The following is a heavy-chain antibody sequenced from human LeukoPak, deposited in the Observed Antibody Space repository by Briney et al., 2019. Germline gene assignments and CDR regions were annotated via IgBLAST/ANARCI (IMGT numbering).Heavy chain of an antibody. J-gene: IGHJ4*02. CDR2: ISSSSSYI. D-gene: IGHD4-17*01. V-gene: IGHV3-21*01. CDR1: GFTFNSYS. CDR3: AGDYGDYGGYY. Sequence: GGSLRLSCAASGFTFNSYSMNWVRQAPGKELEWVSSISSSSSYIYYADSVKGRFTISRDNAKNSLYLQMNSLRAEDAAVYYCAGDYGDYGGYYWGQGTLVTVSS.